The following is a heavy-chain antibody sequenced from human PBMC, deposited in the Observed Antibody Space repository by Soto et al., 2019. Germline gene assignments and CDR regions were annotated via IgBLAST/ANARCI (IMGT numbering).Heavy chain of an antibody. Sequence: QVQLVQSGAEVKKPGASVTVSCKASGYTFTAYYIHWVRQAPGQGLEWMGWINPNNGGTTYAQKFQGRVTMTGDTSIRTAYMELKRLTSDDTAVYYCARGVTDDYGSGDWLDPWGQGTLVTVSS. J-gene: IGHJ5*02. V-gene: IGHV1-2*02. D-gene: IGHD4-17*01. CDR3: ARGVTDDYGSGDWLDP. CDR2: INPNNGGT. CDR1: GYTFTAYY.